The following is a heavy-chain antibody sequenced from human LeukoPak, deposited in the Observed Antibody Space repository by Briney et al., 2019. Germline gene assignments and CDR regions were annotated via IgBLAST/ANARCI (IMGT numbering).Heavy chain of an antibody. V-gene: IGHV3-23*01. Sequence: PGGSLRLSCAASGFTFSSYAMHWVRLAPGKGLEWVSAIGGSDGSTYYADSVKGRFTISRDNSKDTLYLQMNSLRVEDTATYYCAKRDSSGSYPYYFDYWGQGTLVTVSS. CDR3: AKRDSSGSYPYYFDY. CDR1: GFTFSSYA. J-gene: IGHJ4*02. CDR2: IGGSDGST. D-gene: IGHD3-22*01.